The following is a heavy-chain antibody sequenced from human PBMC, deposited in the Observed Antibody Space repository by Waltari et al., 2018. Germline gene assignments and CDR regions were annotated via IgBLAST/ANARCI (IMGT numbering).Heavy chain of an antibody. CDR2: IIGTGNNA. Sequence: EVQLVASGGDIVQPGGSLRLSCAASGFTFNSYAMSWVRQAPGKGPGGVCSIIGTGNNAYYADSVKGRFTVSRDNSKSTLYLQMSSLTAEDTAVYYCAKVQGSGNYRFDFWGQGTLVTVSS. D-gene: IGHD3-10*01. J-gene: IGHJ4*02. V-gene: IGHV3-23*04. CDR1: GFTFNSYA. CDR3: AKVQGSGNYRFDF.